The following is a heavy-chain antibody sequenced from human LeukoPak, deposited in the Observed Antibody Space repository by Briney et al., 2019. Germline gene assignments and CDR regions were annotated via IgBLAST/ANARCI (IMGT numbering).Heavy chain of an antibody. CDR3: AGGDSSSQADY. V-gene: IGHV4-59*12. Sequence: SETLSLTCTVSGGSISSYYWSWIRQPPGKGLEWIGYTYYSGSTNYNPSLKSRVTISVDKSKNQFSLKLSSVTAADTAVYYCAGGDSSSQADYWGQGTLVTVSS. CDR2: TYYSGST. CDR1: GGSISSYY. D-gene: IGHD6-6*01. J-gene: IGHJ4*02.